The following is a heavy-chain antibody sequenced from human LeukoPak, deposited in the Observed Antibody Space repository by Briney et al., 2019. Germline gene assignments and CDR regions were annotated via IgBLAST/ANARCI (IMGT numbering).Heavy chain of an antibody. CDR1: GFTFSTYF. Sequence: GRSLRLSCAASGFTFSTYFMHWVRQAPGKGLEWVADIASDGSHTFYVESVKGQFTISRDNSKNTLYLQMNSLRAEDTAVYFCARERQDTILHSGAFDIWGQGTMVTVSS. CDR3: ARERQDTILHSGAFDI. CDR2: IASDGSHT. D-gene: IGHD2-21*01. J-gene: IGHJ3*02. V-gene: IGHV3-30-3*01.